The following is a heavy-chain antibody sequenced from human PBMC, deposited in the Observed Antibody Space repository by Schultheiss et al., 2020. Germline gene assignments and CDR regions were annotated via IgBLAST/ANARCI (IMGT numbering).Heavy chain of an antibody. D-gene: IGHD1-7*01. CDR2: ISGSGGST. CDR1: GFTFSSYA. J-gene: IGHJ6*02. Sequence: GGSLRLSCAASGFTFSSYAMSWVRQAPGKGLEWVSAISGSGGSTYYADSVKGRFTISRDNSKNTLYLQMNSLRAEDTAVYYCARELELRLAYYYYYGMDVWGQGTTVTVSS. CDR3: ARELELRLAYYYYYGMDV. V-gene: IGHV3-23*01.